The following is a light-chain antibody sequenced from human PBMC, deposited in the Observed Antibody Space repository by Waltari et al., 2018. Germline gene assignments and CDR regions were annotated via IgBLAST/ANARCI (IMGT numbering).Light chain of an antibody. J-gene: IGKJ4*01. CDR1: QSIFYRSNNKNY. CDR2: GGS. V-gene: IGKV4-1*01. Sequence: DIVMTQSPDSLAVFLGERATINCKSSQSIFYRSNNKNYLAWYQQKSGQPPKLLIYGGSNRESGVPDRFSGSGSGTDFTLTISSLQAEDVAVYFCQQYYSPPLTFGGGTKVEIK. CDR3: QQYYSPPLT.